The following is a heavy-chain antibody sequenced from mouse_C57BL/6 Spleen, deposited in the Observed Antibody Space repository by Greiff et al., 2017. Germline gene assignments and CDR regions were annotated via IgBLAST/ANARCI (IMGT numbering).Heavy chain of an antibody. D-gene: IGHD1-1*01. CDR1: GYTFTSYW. Sequence: QVQLKQPGAELVKPGASVKMSCKASGYTFTSYWITWVKQRPGQGLEWIGDIYPGSGSTNYNEKFKSKATLTVDTSSSTAYMQLSSLTSEDSAVYYCASRDYYGSSFGYWGQGTTLTVSS. J-gene: IGHJ2*01. CDR2: IYPGSGST. CDR3: ASRDYYGSSFGY. V-gene: IGHV1-55*01.